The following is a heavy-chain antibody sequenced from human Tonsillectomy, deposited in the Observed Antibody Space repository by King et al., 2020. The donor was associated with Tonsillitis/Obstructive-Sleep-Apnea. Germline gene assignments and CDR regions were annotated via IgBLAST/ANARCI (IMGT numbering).Heavy chain of an antibody. J-gene: IGHJ4*02. CDR1: GFTFGDYW. CDR2: IKQDGSEK. V-gene: IGHV3-7*04. CDR3: ARDGRRFFDF. D-gene: IGHD3-16*01. Sequence: VQLVESEGGLVQPGGSLRLSCAASGFTFGDYWMSWVRQAPGQGLEWVANIKQDGSEKYYVDSVKGRFTISRDTAKKSPYLQMNSLRAEDTAVYYCARDGRRFFDFWGQGTLVTVSS.